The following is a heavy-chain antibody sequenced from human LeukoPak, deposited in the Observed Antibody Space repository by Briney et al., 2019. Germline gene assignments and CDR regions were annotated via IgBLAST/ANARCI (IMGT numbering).Heavy chain of an antibody. J-gene: IGHJ4*02. Sequence: SETLSLTCAVYGGSFSGYYWSWIRQPPGKGLEWIGEINHSGGTNYNPSLKSRVTISVDTSKNQFSLKLSSVTAADTAVYYCARGDDYYFDYWGQGTLVTVSS. CDR1: GGSFSGYY. D-gene: IGHD2-21*02. V-gene: IGHV4-34*01. CDR3: ARGDDYYFDY. CDR2: INHSGGT.